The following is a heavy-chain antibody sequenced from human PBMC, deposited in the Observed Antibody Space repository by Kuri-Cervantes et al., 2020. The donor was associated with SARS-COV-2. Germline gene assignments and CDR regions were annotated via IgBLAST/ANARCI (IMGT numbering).Heavy chain of an antibody. CDR2: INHSGST. CDR3: AREYYYDSSGYYYTRYYYYYGMDV. J-gene: IGHJ6*02. Sequence: ESLKISCAVYGGSFSGYYCSWIRQPPGKGLEWIGEINHSGSTNYNPSLKSRVTISVDTSKNQFSLKLSSVTAADTAVYYCAREYYYDSSGYYYTRYYYYYGMDVWGQGTTVTVSS. CDR1: GGSFSGYY. D-gene: IGHD3-22*01. V-gene: IGHV4-34*01.